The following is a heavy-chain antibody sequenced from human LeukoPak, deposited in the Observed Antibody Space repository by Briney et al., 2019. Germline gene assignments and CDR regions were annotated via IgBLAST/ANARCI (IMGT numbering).Heavy chain of an antibody. CDR3: TREDPGGFDY. CDR1: GFTFSSYG. V-gene: IGHV3-73*01. D-gene: IGHD2-15*01. CDR2: IRSKANSYAT. Sequence: GRSLRLSCAASGFTFSSYGMHWVRQASGKGLEWVGRIRSKANSYATAYAASVKGRFTISRDDSKNTAYLQMNSLKTEDTAVYYCTREDPGGFDYWGQGTLVTVSS. J-gene: IGHJ4*02.